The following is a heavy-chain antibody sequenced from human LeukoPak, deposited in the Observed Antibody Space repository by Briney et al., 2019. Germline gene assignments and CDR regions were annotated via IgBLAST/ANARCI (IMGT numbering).Heavy chain of an antibody. J-gene: IGHJ3*02. CDR3: ARDLLHRGYAFDI. V-gene: IGHV4-61*02. Sequence: NSSQTLSLTCTVSGDSINSGRYYWSWIRQPAGKGLEWIGRIYISGSTNYNPSLKSRVTISVDTSKNQFSLKLSSVTAADTAVYYCARDLLHRGYAFDIWGRGTMVTVSS. CDR1: GDSINSGRYY. D-gene: IGHD3-22*01. CDR2: IYISGST.